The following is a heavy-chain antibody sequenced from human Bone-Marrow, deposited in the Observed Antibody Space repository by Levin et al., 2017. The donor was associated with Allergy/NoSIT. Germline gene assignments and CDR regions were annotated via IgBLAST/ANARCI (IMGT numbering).Heavy chain of an antibody. CDR2: IWYDGSNK. Sequence: PGGSLRLSCAASGFTFSSYGMHWVRQAPGKGLEWVAVIWYDGSNKYYADSVKGRFTISRDNSKNTLYLQMNSLRAEDTAVYYCAKSPLYYYYMDVWGKGTTVTVSS. CDR1: GFTFSSYG. CDR3: AKSPLYYYYMDV. V-gene: IGHV3-33*06. J-gene: IGHJ6*03.